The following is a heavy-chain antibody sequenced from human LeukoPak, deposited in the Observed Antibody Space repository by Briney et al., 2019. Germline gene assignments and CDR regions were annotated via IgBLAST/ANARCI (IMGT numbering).Heavy chain of an antibody. V-gene: IGHV4-59*01. D-gene: IGHD3-9*01. Sequence: SETLSLTCTVSGGSISSYYWSWIRQPPGKGLEWIGYIYYSGSTNYNPSLKSRVTISVDTSKNQFSLKLSSVTAADTAVYYCARFGYYNEGWLDPWGQGTLVTVSS. CDR1: GGSISSYY. J-gene: IGHJ5*02. CDR3: ARFGYYNEGWLDP. CDR2: IYYSGST.